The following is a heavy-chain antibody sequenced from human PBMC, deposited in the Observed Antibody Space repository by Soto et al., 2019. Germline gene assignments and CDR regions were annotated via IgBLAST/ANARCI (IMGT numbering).Heavy chain of an antibody. Sequence: ASVKVSCKASGYRFISYAISWVRQAPGQGLEWMGWITADNGNTNYAQKFQGRVTMTTDTSTSTAYMELRSLRSDDTAVYSCARDTSSGSGFYYYYGLDVWGQ. CDR3: ARDTSSGSGFYYYYGLDV. D-gene: IGHD6-19*01. CDR1: GYRFISYA. CDR2: ITADNGNT. V-gene: IGHV1-18*01. J-gene: IGHJ6*02.